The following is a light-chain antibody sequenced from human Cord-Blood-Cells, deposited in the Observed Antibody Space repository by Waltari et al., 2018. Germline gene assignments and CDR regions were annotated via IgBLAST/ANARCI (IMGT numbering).Light chain of an antibody. CDR3: CSYAGV. CDR2: QAS. Sequence: QSALTHPASVSGSPGQSITISCTGTSSDVGSYNLVSWYQQHPGNAPKLMIYQASKRPSGVSNRFSGSKSGNTASLTISGLQAEDEADYYCCSYAGVFGGGTKLTVL. J-gene: IGLJ3*02. CDR1: SSDVGSYNL. V-gene: IGLV2-23*01.